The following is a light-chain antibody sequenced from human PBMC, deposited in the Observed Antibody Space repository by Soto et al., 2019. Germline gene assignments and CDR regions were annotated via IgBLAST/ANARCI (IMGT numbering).Light chain of an antibody. Sequence: AIQMTQSPSSVSASVGDRVTITCRASQGIRDDLAWYQQKPGKAPKLLIYSASSLPSGVPSRFSGSGSGTDFTLTISSLQPDDFATYYCQQYNSYSTFGQGTKVDIK. CDR2: SAS. CDR3: QQYNSYST. CDR1: QGIRDD. J-gene: IGKJ1*01. V-gene: IGKV1-6*01.